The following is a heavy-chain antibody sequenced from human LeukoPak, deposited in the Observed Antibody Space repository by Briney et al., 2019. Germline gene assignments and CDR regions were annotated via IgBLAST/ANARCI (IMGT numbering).Heavy chain of an antibody. V-gene: IGHV3-23*03. CDR2: VYTDGNI. D-gene: IGHD3-10*01. CDR1: GFTFSSYG. CDR3: AKGKFGDPLNY. Sequence: GGSLRLSCAASGFTFSSYGMSWVRQAPGKGLEWVSVVYTDGNIYYADSVKGRFTISKDTSKNTVDLLMNNVRAEDTALYYCAKGKFGDPLNYWGQGTLVTVSS. J-gene: IGHJ4*02.